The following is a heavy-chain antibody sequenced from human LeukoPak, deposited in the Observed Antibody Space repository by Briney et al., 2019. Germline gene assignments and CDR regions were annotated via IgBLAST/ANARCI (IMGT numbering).Heavy chain of an antibody. CDR3: ARASHGGTVDY. J-gene: IGHJ4*02. CDR1: GGSFSGYY. CDR2: INHSGST. Sequence: SETLSLTCAVYGGSFSGYYWSWIRQPPGKGLEWIGEINHSGSTNYNPSLKSRVTISVDTSKNQFSLKLSSVTAADTAVYYCARASHGGTVDYWGQGTLVTVSS. D-gene: IGHD3-16*01. V-gene: IGHV4-34*01.